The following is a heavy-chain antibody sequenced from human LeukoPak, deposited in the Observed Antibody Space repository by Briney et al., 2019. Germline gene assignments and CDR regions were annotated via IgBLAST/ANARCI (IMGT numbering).Heavy chain of an antibody. V-gene: IGHV3-33*01. Sequence: GRSLRLSCAASGFTFSSYGMHWVRQAPGKGLEWAAVIWYDGSNKYYADSVKGRFTISRDNSKNTLYLQMNSLRAEDTAVYYCARDQPPGFFDYWGQGTLVTVSS. CDR2: IWYDGSNK. CDR3: ARDQPPGFFDY. CDR1: GFTFSSYG. J-gene: IGHJ4*02.